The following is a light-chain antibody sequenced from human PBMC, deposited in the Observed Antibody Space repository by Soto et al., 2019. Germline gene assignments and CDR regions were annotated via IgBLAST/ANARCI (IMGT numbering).Light chain of an antibody. J-gene: IGLJ1*01. CDR2: EVS. CDR1: TSDVGAYNY. V-gene: IGLV2-14*01. CDR3: SSKTSSSSPFV. Sequence: QSVLTQPASVSGSPGQSITISCTGSTSDVGAYNYVSWYKHHPGQAPQLMIYEVSNRPSGVSNRFSGSKSGNTASLTISGLQADDECDYYCSSKTSSSSPFVFGTGTKLTVL.